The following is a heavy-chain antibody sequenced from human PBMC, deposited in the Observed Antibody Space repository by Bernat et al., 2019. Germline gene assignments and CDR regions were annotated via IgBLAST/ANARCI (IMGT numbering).Heavy chain of an antibody. CDR3: AHSSSSGWYQINWFDP. CDR1: GFSLSTSGVG. V-gene: IGHV2-5*02. J-gene: IGHJ5*02. D-gene: IGHD6-19*01. Sequence: QITLKESGPTLVKPTQTLTLTCTFSGFSLSTSGVGVGWIRQPPGKALEWLALIYWDDDKRYSPSLKSRLTITKDTSKNQVVLTMTNMDPVDTATYYCAHSSSSGWYQINWFDPWGQGTLVTVSS. CDR2: IYWDDDK.